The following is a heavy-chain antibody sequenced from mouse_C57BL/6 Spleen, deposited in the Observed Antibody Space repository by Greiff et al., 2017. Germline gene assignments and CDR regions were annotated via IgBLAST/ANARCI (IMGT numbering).Heavy chain of an antibody. V-gene: IGHV1-64*01. D-gene: IGHD1-1*01. CDR1: GYTFTSYW. J-gene: IGHJ2*01. Sequence: QVQLQQPGAELVKPGASVKLSCKASGYTFTSYWMHWVKQRPGQGLEWIGMIHPNSGSTNYNEKFKSKATLTVDKSSSTAYMQLSSLTSEDSAVYYCARGAYYGSSSDYWGQGTTLTVSS. CDR3: ARGAYYGSSSDY. CDR2: IHPNSGST.